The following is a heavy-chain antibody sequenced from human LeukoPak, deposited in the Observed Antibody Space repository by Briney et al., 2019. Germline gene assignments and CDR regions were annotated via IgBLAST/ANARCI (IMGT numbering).Heavy chain of an antibody. D-gene: IGHD6-13*01. V-gene: IGHV5-51*01. CDR2: MYPRDSDT. Sequence: GESLKISRKGSGYDFSSYWIVWVRRMPGKGLEWMGIMYPRDSDTRYSPSFQGQVTISADKSTSTAYLQWSSLKASDTAVYYCARHEASSIWSYAMDVWGQGTTVTVSS. J-gene: IGHJ6*02. CDR1: GYDFSSYW. CDR3: ARHEASSIWSYAMDV.